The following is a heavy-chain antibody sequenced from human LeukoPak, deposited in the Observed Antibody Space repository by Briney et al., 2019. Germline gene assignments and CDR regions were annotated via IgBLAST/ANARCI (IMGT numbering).Heavy chain of an antibody. CDR1: GYTFTGYY. CDR3: ARVGARTTVTTPTPHFDY. J-gene: IGHJ4*02. Sequence: ASVKVSCKASGYTFTGYYMHWVRQAPGQGLEWMGWINPNSGGTNYAQKFRGRVTMTRDTSISTAYMELSRLRSDDTAVYYCARVGARTTVTTPTPHFDYWGQGTLVTVSS. V-gene: IGHV1-2*02. D-gene: IGHD4-17*01. CDR2: INPNSGGT.